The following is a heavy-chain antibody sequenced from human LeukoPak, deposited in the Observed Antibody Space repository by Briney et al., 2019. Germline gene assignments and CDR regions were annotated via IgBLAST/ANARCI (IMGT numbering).Heavy chain of an antibody. CDR1: GFTFSSSA. V-gene: IGHV3-23*01. CDR3: ANLNAPYWGNFDY. D-gene: IGHD3-16*01. Sequence: GGSLRLSCAASGFTFSSSAMSWVRQVPGKGLEWVSGISSSGGSTNYADSVKGRFTISRDNSKSTLYLQMNSLRAEDTAVYYCANLNAPYWGNFDYWGQGSLVTVSS. CDR2: ISSSGGST. J-gene: IGHJ4*02.